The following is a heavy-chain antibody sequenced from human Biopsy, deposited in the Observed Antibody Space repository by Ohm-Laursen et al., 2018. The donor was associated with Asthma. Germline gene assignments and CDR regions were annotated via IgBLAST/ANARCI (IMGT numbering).Heavy chain of an antibody. V-gene: IGHV4-31*03. CDR2: IHYSGST. J-gene: IGHJ5*02. D-gene: IGHD2-21*01. CDR3: ARSVTGSLAYCAGDCSFHLDR. Sequence: SQTLSLTCSVSGDSFTYPGYYCSWVRQLRGRGREWIGYIHYSGSTYYNPPLKCRISMSVDMSKKQFSLEVRSVTAADTAVYYCARSVTGSLAYCAGDCSFHLDRWGQGTLVTVSS. CDR1: GDSFTYPGYY.